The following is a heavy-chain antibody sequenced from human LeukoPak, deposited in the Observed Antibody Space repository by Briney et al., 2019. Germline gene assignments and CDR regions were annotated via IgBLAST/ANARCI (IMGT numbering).Heavy chain of an antibody. J-gene: IGHJ5*02. Sequence: SETLSLTCTVSGGSVSSGTYYWSWIRQPPGKGLEWIGYIYYSGSTYYNPSLKSRVTISVDTSKNQLSLKLSSVTAADTAVYYCARRYCSGGSCYSDNWFDPWGQGTLVTVSS. CDR3: ARRYCSGGSCYSDNWFDP. CDR2: IYYSGST. V-gene: IGHV4-61*01. D-gene: IGHD2-15*01. CDR1: GGSVSSGTYY.